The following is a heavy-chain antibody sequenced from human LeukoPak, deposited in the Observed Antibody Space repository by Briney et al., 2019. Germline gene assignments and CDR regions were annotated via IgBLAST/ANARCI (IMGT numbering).Heavy chain of an antibody. CDR3: AKEMTEGAFDI. CDR1: GFTVSRNY. Sequence: GGSLRLSCVASGFTVSRNYMSWVRQAPGKGLEWVSVIYSGDSTDYADSVMGRFTISRDISKNTLYLQMNSLRAEDTAVYYCAKEMTEGAFDIWGQGTMVTVSS. J-gene: IGHJ3*02. CDR2: IYSGDST. V-gene: IGHV3-53*05.